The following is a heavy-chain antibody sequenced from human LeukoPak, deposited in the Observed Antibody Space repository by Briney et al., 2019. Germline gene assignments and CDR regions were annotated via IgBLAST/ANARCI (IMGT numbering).Heavy chain of an antibody. CDR2: IKQDGSEK. CDR1: GFPFSSYW. V-gene: IGHV3-7*03. J-gene: IGHJ4*02. D-gene: IGHD4-17*01. CDR3: AREGENDYGDYDTFDY. Sequence: GGSLRLSCAASGFPFSSYWMSWVRQAPGRGREGVANIKQDGSEKYYVDSVKGRFTISRDNAKNSLYLQMNSLRAEDTAVYYCAREGENDYGDYDTFDYWGQGTLVTVSS.